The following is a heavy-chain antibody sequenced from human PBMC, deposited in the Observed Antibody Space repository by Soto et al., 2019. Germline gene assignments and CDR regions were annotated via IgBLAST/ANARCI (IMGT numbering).Heavy chain of an antibody. Sequence: SETLSLTCTVSGGSISSGDYYWSWIRQPPGKGLEWIGYIYYSGSTYYNPSLKSRVTISVDTSKNQFSLKLSSVTAADTAVYYCARGWGVVVPAATGNWFDPWGQGTLVTVSS. CDR3: ARGWGVVVPAATGNWFDP. CDR2: IYYSGST. D-gene: IGHD2-2*01. J-gene: IGHJ5*02. CDR1: GGSISSGDYY. V-gene: IGHV4-30-4*01.